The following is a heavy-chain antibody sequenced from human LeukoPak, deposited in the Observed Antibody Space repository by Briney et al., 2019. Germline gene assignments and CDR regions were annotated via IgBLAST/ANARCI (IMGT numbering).Heavy chain of an antibody. CDR3: TRDFWATNYYYGMDV. CDR2: ISGSGDSV. D-gene: IGHD3-3*01. Sequence: GGSLRLSCAASGFTCRNYAMAWVRQAPGKGRECVSAISGSGDSVRHADSVKGRFTISRDNSKNTLYLQMDNLRAEDTALYYCTRDFWATNYYYGMDVWGQGTTVTVS. CDR1: GFTCRNYA. J-gene: IGHJ6*02. V-gene: IGHV3-23*01.